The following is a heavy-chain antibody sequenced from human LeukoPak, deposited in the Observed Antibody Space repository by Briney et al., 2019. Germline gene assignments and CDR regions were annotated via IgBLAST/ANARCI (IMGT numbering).Heavy chain of an antibody. D-gene: IGHD2-2*01. Sequence: PWETLSLTCAVYGGSFSGYYWSWIRQPPGKGLEWIGEINHSGSTNYNPSLKSRVTISVDTSKNQFSLKLSSVTAADTAVYYCARGRCSSTSCYPGGYWGQGTLVTVSS. CDR1: GGSFSGYY. CDR3: ARGRCSSTSCYPGGY. CDR2: INHSGST. J-gene: IGHJ4*02. V-gene: IGHV4-34*01.